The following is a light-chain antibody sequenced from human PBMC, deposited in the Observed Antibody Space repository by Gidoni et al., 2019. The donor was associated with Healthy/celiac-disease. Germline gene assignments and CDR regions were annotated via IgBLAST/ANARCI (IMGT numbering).Light chain of an antibody. Sequence: QSALTQPRSVSGSPGQSVTISCTGTSRDVGGYNYVSWYQQNPGKAPKLMLYDVSKRPSGVPDRFSGSKSGNTASLTISGLQAEDEADYYCCSYAGSYFFVFGGGTKLTVL. CDR1: SRDVGGYNY. J-gene: IGLJ2*01. V-gene: IGLV2-11*01. CDR3: CSYAGSYFFV. CDR2: DVS.